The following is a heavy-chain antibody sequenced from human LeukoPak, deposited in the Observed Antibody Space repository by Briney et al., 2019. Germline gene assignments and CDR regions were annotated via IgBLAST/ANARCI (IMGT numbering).Heavy chain of an antibody. Sequence: TGGSLRLSCAASGFIFSSYWMTWVRQAPGKGLEWVANIKQDGTETYYVDPLEGRFTISRDNAKNSLYLQLNSLRAEDTAVYYCARGRERLPVDYWGQGTLVTVSS. D-gene: IGHD6-25*01. J-gene: IGHJ4*02. CDR3: ARGRERLPVDY. CDR2: IKQDGTET. V-gene: IGHV3-7*05. CDR1: GFIFSSYW.